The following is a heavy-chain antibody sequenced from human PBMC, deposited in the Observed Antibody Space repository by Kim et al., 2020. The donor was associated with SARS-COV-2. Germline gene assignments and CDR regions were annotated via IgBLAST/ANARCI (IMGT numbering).Heavy chain of an antibody. CDR2: IDTNTANP. CDR1: GYSFNSNA. V-gene: IGHV7-4-1*02. Sequence: ASVKVSCKASGYSFNSNAMNWVRQAPGQGLEWMGGIDTNTANPTYAQVFIGRLVFSLDTSVSTTFLQISSLQPDDTAVYYCARDSQDFDAFDIWGQGTMVPVSS. J-gene: IGHJ3*02. CDR3: ARDSQDFDAFDI. D-gene: IGHD2-15*01.